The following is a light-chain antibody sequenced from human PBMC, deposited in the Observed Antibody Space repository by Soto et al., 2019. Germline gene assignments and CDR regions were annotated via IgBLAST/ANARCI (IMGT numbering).Light chain of an antibody. CDR1: QSVSSN. CDR2: GAS. V-gene: IGKV3-15*01. CDR3: QQYNNWPWT. J-gene: IGKJ1*01. Sequence: EIVMTQSPATLSVSPGERATLSCRASQSVSSNLAWYQQKPGQAPRRLIYGASTRATGIPARFSGSESGTEFTLTISSLQSEDFAVYYCQQYNNWPWTFGQGTKVEIQ.